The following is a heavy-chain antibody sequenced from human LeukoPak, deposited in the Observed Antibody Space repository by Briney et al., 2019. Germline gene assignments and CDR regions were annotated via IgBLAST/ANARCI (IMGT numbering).Heavy chain of an antibody. J-gene: IGHJ4*02. V-gene: IGHV1-46*01. Sequence: ASVTVSCKASGGTFSSYAISWVRQAPGQGLEWMGIINPSGGSTSYAQKFQGRVTMTRDTSTSTVYMELSSLRSEDTAVYYCARDFGRRYSSGCSDYWGQGTLVTVSS. CDR2: INPSGGST. CDR1: GGTFSSYA. D-gene: IGHD6-19*01. CDR3: ARDFGRRYSSGCSDY.